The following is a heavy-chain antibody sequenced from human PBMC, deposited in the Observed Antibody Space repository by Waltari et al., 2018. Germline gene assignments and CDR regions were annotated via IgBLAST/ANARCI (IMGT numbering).Heavy chain of an antibody. CDR3: ARVGPGVYWYFDL. CDR1: GGSIRSSTFY. CDR2: ISYSGST. V-gene: IGHV4-39*01. J-gene: IGHJ2*01. Sequence: QLLLQESGPGLVKPSETLSLTCAFSGGSIRSSTFYWGWVRQPPGKGLEWIGSISYSGSTYYNPSLKSRVTISVDTSKNQFSLNLSSVTAADTSVYYCARVGPGVYWYFDLWGRGTLVRVSS. D-gene: IGHD1-26*01.